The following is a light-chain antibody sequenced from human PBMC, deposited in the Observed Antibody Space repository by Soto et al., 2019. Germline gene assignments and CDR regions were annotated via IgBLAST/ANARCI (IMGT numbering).Light chain of an antibody. Sequence: IQLTQSPSSLSASVGDRVTITCRASQGISSYLGWYQQKPGKAPNLLIYDASTLHSGVPSRFSGGGSGTDFTLTISSLQPEDFATYYCQQADSFPLTFGGGTKVDIK. V-gene: IGKV1-9*01. CDR3: QQADSFPLT. CDR1: QGISSY. CDR2: DAS. J-gene: IGKJ4*01.